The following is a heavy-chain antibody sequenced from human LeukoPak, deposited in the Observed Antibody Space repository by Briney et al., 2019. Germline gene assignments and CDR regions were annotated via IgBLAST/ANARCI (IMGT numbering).Heavy chain of an antibody. Sequence: GGSLRLSCAASGFTFSSYAMHWVRQAPGKGLEWVAVISYDGSNKYYADSVKGRFTISRDNSKNTLYLQMNSLRAEDTAVYYCAKALTYYYDSTLPSSALSSADSNWYFDLWGRGTLVTVSS. CDR1: GFTFSSYA. CDR3: AKALTYYYDSTLPSSALSSADSNWYFDL. D-gene: IGHD3-10*01. J-gene: IGHJ2*01. CDR2: ISYDGSNK. V-gene: IGHV3-30-3*01.